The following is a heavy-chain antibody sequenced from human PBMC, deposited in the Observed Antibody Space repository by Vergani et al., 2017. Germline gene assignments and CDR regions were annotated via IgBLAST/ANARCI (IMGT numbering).Heavy chain of an antibody. CDR3: AKARDPNCKGGNCYSYYYGLDL. D-gene: IGHD2-21*01. Sequence: QVQLVESAGGVVQPGGSLRLSCAASGFTFSNFGMHWIRQAPGKGLEWLAYIGKDGINTRYRDAVKGRFTVSRDNSKDILYLQMDSLRSEDTAIYYCAKARDPNCKGGNCYSYYYGLDLWGQGTTVTVSS. J-gene: IGHJ6*02. CDR2: IGKDGINT. CDR1: GFTFSNFG. V-gene: IGHV3-30*02.